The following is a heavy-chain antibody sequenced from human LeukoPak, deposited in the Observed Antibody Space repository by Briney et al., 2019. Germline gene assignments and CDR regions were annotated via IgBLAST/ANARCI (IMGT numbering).Heavy chain of an antibody. CDR1: GFTFSSYA. J-gene: IGHJ3*02. CDR3: AKEKYGTDVGEDAFDI. D-gene: IGHD4-17*01. CDR2: ISGSGGST. Sequence: GGSLRLSCAASGFTFSSYAMSWVRQAPGKGLEWVSAISGSGGSTYYADSVKGRFTISRDDSKNTLYLQMNSLRAEDTAVYYCAKEKYGTDVGEDAFDIWGQGTMVTVSS. V-gene: IGHV3-23*01.